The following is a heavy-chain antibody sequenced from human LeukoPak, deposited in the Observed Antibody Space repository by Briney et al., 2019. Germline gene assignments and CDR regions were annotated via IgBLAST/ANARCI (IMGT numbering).Heavy chain of an antibody. D-gene: IGHD3-22*01. CDR2: INHSGST. Sequence: PSETLSLPCAVYGGSFSGYYWSWIRQPPGKGLEWIGEINHSGSTNYNPSLKSRVTISVDTSKNQFSLKLSSVTAADTAVYYCARGGGYYYDSSGYYSYWGQGTLVTVSS. J-gene: IGHJ4*02. V-gene: IGHV4-34*01. CDR1: GGSFSGYY. CDR3: ARGGGYYYDSSGYYSY.